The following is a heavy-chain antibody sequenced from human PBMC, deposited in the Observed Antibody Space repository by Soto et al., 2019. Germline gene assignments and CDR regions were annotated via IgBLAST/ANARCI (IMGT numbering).Heavy chain of an antibody. CDR2: IIPIIGKT. J-gene: IGHJ4*02. D-gene: IGHD3-9*01. Sequence: GASVKVSCKASGGTFSSYAISWVRQAPGQGLEWMGGIIPIIGKTNYAQKFQGRVTMTTDKSTSTAYMELRSLRSDDTAVYYCAGVYNYDILTGYYTAFDYWGQGTLVTVSS. CDR3: AGVYNYDILTGYYTAFDY. CDR1: GGTFSSYA. V-gene: IGHV1-69*10.